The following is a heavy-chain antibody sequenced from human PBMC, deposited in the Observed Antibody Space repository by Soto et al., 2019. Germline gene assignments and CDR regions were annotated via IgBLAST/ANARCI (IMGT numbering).Heavy chain of an antibody. D-gene: IGHD1-1*01. J-gene: IGHJ4*01. CDR2: ISAHNGNT. Sequence: ASGMLTWKGSGYGFTTYGITWVRQAPGQGLEWMAWISAHNGNTNYAQKLQGRVTVTRDTSTSTAYMELMSLRSDDTAVYYCARGRYGDYWG. CDR1: GYGFTTYG. CDR3: ARGRYGDY. V-gene: IGHV1-18*01.